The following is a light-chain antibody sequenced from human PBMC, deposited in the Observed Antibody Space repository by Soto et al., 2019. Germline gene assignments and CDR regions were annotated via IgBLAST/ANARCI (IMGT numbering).Light chain of an antibody. CDR1: QSLGGN. CDR2: RAS. J-gene: IGKJ1*01. V-gene: IGKV3-15*01. CDR3: QQYSNWPPWT. Sequence: EIVMTQTPASLSVSPGDTATLSCRASQSLGGNLAWYQQKPGQAPRLLIFRASSRATGVPARFSASGSGTEFTLTIGGLQSEDFAVYYCQQYSNWPPWTFGPGTKVDI.